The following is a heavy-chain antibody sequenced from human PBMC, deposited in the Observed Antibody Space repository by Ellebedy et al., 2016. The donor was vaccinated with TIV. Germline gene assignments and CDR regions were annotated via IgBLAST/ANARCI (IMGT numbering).Heavy chain of an antibody. CDR1: GYTFTGYY. Sequence: AASVKVSCKASGYTFTGYYIHWVRQAPGQGLEWMGWINPKSGATNYAQKFLARVTMTRDTSISKVYMELTRLRSDDTAVYYCARGAANVAFGELYDWFHPWGQGSLVTVSS. V-gene: IGHV1-2*02. CDR3: ARGAANVAFGELYDWFHP. CDR2: INPKSGAT. J-gene: IGHJ5*02. D-gene: IGHD3-10*01.